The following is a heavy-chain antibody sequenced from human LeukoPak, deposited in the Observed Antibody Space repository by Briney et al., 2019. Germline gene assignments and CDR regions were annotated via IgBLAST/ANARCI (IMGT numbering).Heavy chain of an antibody. D-gene: IGHD4-17*01. J-gene: IGHJ4*02. V-gene: IGHV4-38-2*02. CDR2: IYHSGNT. CDR3: ARAADYGDSNFDY. CDR1: GYSISSGYY. Sequence: SETLSLTCTVSGYSISSGYYWGWIRQPPGKGLEWIANIYHSGNTDYNPSLKSRVTISVDTSKNHFSLRLTSVTAADTAVYFCARAADYGDSNFDYWGQGTLVTVSS.